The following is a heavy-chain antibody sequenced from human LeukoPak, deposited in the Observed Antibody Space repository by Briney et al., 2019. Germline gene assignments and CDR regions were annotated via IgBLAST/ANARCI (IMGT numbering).Heavy chain of an antibody. V-gene: IGHV1-24*01. CDR3: ATPPPGWLRSYYFDY. CDR1: GYTFTNFD. D-gene: IGHD5-12*01. J-gene: IGHJ4*02. Sequence: ASVTVSCKASGYTFTNFDIHWVRQAPGKGLEWIGGFDPEDGETIYAQKFQGRVTMTEDTSTDTAYMELSSLRSEDTAVYYCATPPPGWLRSYYFDYWGQGTLVTVSS. CDR2: FDPEDGET.